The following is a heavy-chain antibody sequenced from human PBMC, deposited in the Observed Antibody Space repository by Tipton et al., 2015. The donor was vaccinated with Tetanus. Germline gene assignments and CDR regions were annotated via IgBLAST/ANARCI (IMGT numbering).Heavy chain of an antibody. CDR2: IFHSGST. J-gene: IGHJ3*01. V-gene: IGHV4-61*01. Sequence: TLSLTCTVSGASISDKKYYWSWIRQPPGKGLEWIAYIFHSGSTNYSPSLKSRVAISMDTSKNQISLKLSSVTAADTAVYYCARRSYCSSSRCFDAFDLWGQGTMVTVSS. D-gene: IGHD2-2*01. CDR1: GASISDKKYY. CDR3: ARRSYCSSSRCFDAFDL.